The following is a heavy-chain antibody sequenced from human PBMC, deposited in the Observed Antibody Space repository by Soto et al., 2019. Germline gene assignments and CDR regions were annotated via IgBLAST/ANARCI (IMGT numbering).Heavy chain of an antibody. D-gene: IGHD1-26*01. CDR2: IYYSGST. Sequence: QLQLQESGPGLVKPSETLSLTCTVSGGSISSSSYYWGWIHQPPGKGLEWIGSIYYSGSTYYNPSLKSRVTIAVDTSKNQFSLKLSSVTAADTAVYYCARLRYSGSYGRDYWGQGTLVTVSS. V-gene: IGHV4-39*01. CDR3: ARLRYSGSYGRDY. J-gene: IGHJ4*02. CDR1: GGSISSSSYY.